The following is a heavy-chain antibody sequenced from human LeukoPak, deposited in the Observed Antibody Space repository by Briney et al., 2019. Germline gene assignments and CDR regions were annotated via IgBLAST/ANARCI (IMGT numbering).Heavy chain of an antibody. Sequence: GASVKVSCKASGYTFTSYAMHWVRQAPGQRLEWMGWINAGNGNTKYSQKFQGRVTITRDTSASTAYMGLSSLRSEDTAVYYCARVGYGDYSFDYWGQGTLVTVSS. V-gene: IGHV1-3*01. D-gene: IGHD4-17*01. CDR1: GYTFTSYA. CDR2: INAGNGNT. CDR3: ARVGYGDYSFDY. J-gene: IGHJ4*02.